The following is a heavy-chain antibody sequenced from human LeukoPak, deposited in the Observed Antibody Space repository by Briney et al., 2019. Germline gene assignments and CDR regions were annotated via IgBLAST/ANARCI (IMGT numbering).Heavy chain of an antibody. CDR3: ARTILRQRGNWFDP. CDR2: IYYSGST. Sequence: PSETLSLTCTVSGGSISSYYWSWIRQPPGKGLEWIGYIYYSGSTNYNPSLKSRVTISVDASKNQFSLKLSSVTAADTAVYYRARTILRQRGNWFDPWGQGTLVTVSS. V-gene: IGHV4-59*01. CDR1: GGSISSYY. D-gene: IGHD5/OR15-5a*01. J-gene: IGHJ5*02.